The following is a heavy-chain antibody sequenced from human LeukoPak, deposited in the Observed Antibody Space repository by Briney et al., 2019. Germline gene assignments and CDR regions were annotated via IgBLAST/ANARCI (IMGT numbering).Heavy chain of an antibody. CDR2: DSIYGGGP. V-gene: IGHV3-23*01. CDR1: GFTLSSYG. CDR3: AREDVGAAPDY. D-gene: IGHD1-26*01. Sequence: GGSLRLSCAASGFTLSSYGMSWIRQVPGKGLEWVSADSIYGGGPYYADFVKGRFTMSRDNYEKTLYLQMDSLRAEDTAVYYCAREDVGAAPDYWGQGTLVNVSS. J-gene: IGHJ4*02.